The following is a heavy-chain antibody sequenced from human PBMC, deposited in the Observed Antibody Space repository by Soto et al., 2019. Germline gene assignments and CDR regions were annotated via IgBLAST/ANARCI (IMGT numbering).Heavy chain of an antibody. V-gene: IGHV4-38-2*01. D-gene: IGHD3-3*01. CDR2: IYHTGTT. J-gene: IGHJ6*02. CDR1: GDSISRGYH. Sequence: LSLTCAVSGDSISRGYHWAWIRQSPTKGLEWIASIYHTGTTYYNPSLTSRVTISVDTSQNQFSLNLRSVTAADSAMYYCARVGNFYDFWSGHYYGMDVWGQGTTVTVSS. CDR3: ARVGNFYDFWSGHYYGMDV.